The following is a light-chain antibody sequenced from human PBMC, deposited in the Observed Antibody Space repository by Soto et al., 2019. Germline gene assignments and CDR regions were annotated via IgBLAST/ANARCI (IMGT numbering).Light chain of an antibody. V-gene: IGKV3-15*01. CDR3: QQYNNWPWT. CDR1: QSVATN. CDR2: GAS. J-gene: IGKJ1*01. Sequence: EIVMTQSPATLSVSPRERATLSCRASQSVATNLAWYQQKPGQPPRLLIYGASTRATGIPARFSGSGSGTEFTLTISSLQSVDFAVYSCQQYNNWPWTFGQGTKVDNK.